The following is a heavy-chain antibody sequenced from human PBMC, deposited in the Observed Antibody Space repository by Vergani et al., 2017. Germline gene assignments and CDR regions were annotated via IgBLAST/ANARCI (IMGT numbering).Heavy chain of an antibody. CDR3: AKEVIGGWYDY. Sequence: EVQLVESGGGLVQPGRSLRLSCAASGFTFDDYAMHWVRQAPGKGLEWVSGISWNSGSIGYADSVKGRFTISRDNAKNSLYLQMNSLRAEDTAVYYCAKEVIGGWYDYWGQGTLVTVSS. CDR2: ISWNSGSI. J-gene: IGHJ4*02. CDR1: GFTFDDYA. D-gene: IGHD6-19*01. V-gene: IGHV3-9*01.